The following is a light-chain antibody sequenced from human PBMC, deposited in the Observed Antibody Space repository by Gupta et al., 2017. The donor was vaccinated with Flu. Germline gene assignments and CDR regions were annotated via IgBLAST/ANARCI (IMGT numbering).Light chain of an antibody. J-gene: IGLJ2*01. Sequence: SALTPPRSVCGSPGQSVTISCTGSTSDIGAYDYVSWFQQHPGKAPKLIIYDVSKRSSGVPALSSGSESANAAFLTISALQAEDEAYYYYCSYASSYTLVFGGGTKLTVL. CDR3: CSYASSYTLV. CDR1: TSDIGAYDY. CDR2: DVS. V-gene: IGLV2-11*01.